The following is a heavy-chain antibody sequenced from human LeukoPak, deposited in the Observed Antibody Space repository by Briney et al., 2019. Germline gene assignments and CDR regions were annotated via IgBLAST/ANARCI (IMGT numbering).Heavy chain of an antibody. CDR2: ISASGRNT. V-gene: IGHV3-23*01. CDR3: VRRGSNYPYYMDV. Sequence: PGGSLRLSCAASGFTFSSHAMSWVRQAPGKGLEWVSVISASGRNTYYSESAKGQFTISRDNSKNTLYLQMSSLRAEDTAVYYCVRRGSNYPYYMDVWGKGTTVTVSS. CDR1: GFTFSSHA. J-gene: IGHJ6*03.